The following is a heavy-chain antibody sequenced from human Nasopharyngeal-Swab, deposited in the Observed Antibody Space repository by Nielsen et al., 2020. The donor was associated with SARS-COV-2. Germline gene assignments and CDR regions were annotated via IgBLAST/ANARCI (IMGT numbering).Heavy chain of an antibody. D-gene: IGHD3-22*01. V-gene: IGHV3-48*04. CDR2: ISSSGSTI. CDR3: AREPGYDSSGYALGY. CDR1: GFTFTNYA. Sequence: GGSLRLSCAASGFTFTNYAMNWVRQAPGKGLEWVSYISSSGSTIYYPDSVKGRLTISRDNAKNSLYLQMNSLRAEDTAVYYCAREPGYDSSGYALGYWGQGTLVTVSS. J-gene: IGHJ4*02.